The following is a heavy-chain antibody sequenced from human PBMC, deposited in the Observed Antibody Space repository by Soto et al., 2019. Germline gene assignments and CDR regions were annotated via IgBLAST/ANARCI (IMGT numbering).Heavy chain of an antibody. D-gene: IGHD3-9*01. V-gene: IGHV3-48*02. CDR1: GFTLSRYS. J-gene: IGHJ3*02. CDR2: IDTGSVSK. CDR3: TRDRLTGDFREAFDI. Sequence: EAQLVESGGGLVQPGGSLRLSCAASGFTLSRYSMSWVRQAPGKGLEYIAYIDTGSVSKYYADSVEGRFAVFRDNARNSLYLQLNSLRDEDTALYFCTRDRLTGDFREAFDIWGQGTLVTGSS.